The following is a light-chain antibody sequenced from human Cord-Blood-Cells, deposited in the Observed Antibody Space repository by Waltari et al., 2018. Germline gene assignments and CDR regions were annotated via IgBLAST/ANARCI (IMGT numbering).Light chain of an antibody. Sequence: SYELTQPPSVSVSPGQTARITCSGDALPKQYAYWYQQKPGQAPVLVIYKDSERPSGIPERFSGSSSGTTVTLTISGVQADDEADYYCQSADSSGTYPVFGGGTKLTVL. CDR2: KDS. J-gene: IGLJ3*02. CDR3: QSADSSGTYPV. CDR1: ALPKQY. V-gene: IGLV3-25*03.